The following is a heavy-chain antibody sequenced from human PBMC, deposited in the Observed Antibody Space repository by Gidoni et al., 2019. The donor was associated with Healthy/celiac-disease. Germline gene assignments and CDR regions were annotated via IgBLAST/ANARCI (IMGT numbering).Heavy chain of an antibody. Sequence: QLQLQESGPGLVKPSETLSLTCTVSGGPISSSSYYWGWIRQPPGKGLEWIGSIYYSGSTYYNPSLKSRVTISVDTSKNQFSLKLSSVTAADTAVYYCAGRPVAGFGVVIRSYWYFDLWGRGTLVTVSS. J-gene: IGHJ2*01. CDR3: AGRPVAGFGVVIRSYWYFDL. D-gene: IGHD3-3*01. V-gene: IGHV4-39*01. CDR2: IYYSGST. CDR1: GGPISSSSYY.